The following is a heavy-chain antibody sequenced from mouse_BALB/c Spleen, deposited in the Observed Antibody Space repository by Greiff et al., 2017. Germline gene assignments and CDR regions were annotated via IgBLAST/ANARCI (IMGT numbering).Heavy chain of an antibody. CDR1: GFNIKDYY. V-gene: IGHV14-4*02. CDR2: IDPENGDT. CDR3: IPYRYDGPEFAY. D-gene: IGHD2-14*01. Sequence: VQLKESGAELVRSGASVKLSCTASGFNIKDYYMHWVKQRPEQGLEWIGWIDPENGDTEYAPKFQGKATMTADTSSNTAYLQLISLTSEDTAVYYCIPYRYDGPEFAYWGQGTLVTVSA. J-gene: IGHJ3*01.